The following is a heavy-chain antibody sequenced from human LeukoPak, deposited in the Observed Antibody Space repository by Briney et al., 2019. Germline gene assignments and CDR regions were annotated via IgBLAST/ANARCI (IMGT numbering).Heavy chain of an antibody. Sequence: PGGSLRLSCTASGFTFINAWMSWVRQPPGKGLEWVGRIKSKTDGWTTDYSAPVKGRFTISRDDSKNTLYLQMNSLKTEDTAVYYCTTGSLIDPWGQGTLVTVSS. V-gene: IGHV3-15*01. J-gene: IGHJ5*02. CDR3: TTGSLIDP. CDR2: IKSKTDGWTT. CDR1: GFTFINAW.